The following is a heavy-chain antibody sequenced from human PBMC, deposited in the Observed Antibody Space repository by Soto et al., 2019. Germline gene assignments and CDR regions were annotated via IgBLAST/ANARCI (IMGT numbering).Heavy chain of an antibody. Sequence: QELLEESGPGLVRPSGTLSLTCSVSGASINSANWWVWVRQPPGKGLEWIGEIYHIGSTTYNPSLNSRATISVDKAKNQFSLIVTSVTAADTAVYYCAKRYDFWSGRWYGLGVSGQGTTVTVSS. J-gene: IGHJ6*02. CDR3: AKRYDFWSGRWYGLGV. CDR1: GASINSANW. CDR2: IYHIGST. D-gene: IGHD3-3*01. V-gene: IGHV4-4*02.